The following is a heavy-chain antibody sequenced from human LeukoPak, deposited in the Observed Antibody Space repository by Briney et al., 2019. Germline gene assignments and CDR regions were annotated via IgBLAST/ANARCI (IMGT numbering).Heavy chain of an antibody. J-gene: IGHJ4*02. V-gene: IGHV3-11*06. D-gene: IGHD2-8*01. Sequence: PGGSLRLSCAASGFTFSDHYMSWIRQAPGKGLEWVSYISSSSSYTNYADSVKGRFTISRDNAKNSLYLQMNSLRAEDTAVYYCASGYCTNGVCYPFDYWAREPWSPSPQ. CDR1: GFTFSDHY. CDR3: ASGYCTNGVCYPFDY. CDR2: ISSSSSYT.